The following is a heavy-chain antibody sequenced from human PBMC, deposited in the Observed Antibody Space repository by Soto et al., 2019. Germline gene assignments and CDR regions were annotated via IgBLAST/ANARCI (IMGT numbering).Heavy chain of an antibody. CDR1: GFTFSSYA. CDR3: AGGAYYYYYGMDV. Sequence: PGGSLRLSCAASGFTFSSYAMSWVRQAPGKGLEWVSAISGSGGSTYYANSVKGRFTISRDNSKNTLYLQMNSLRAEDTAVYYCAGGAYYYYYGMDVWGQGTTVTVSS. CDR2: ISGSGGST. D-gene: IGHD1-26*01. J-gene: IGHJ6*02. V-gene: IGHV3-23*01.